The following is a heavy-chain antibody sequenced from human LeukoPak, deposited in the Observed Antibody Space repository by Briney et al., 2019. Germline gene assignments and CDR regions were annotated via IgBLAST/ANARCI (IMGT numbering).Heavy chain of an antibody. D-gene: IGHD3-3*01. CDR2: IYHSGST. V-gene: IGHV4-38-2*02. J-gene: IGHJ6*03. Sequence: PETLSLTCAVSGYSISSGYYWGWIRQPPGKGLEWIGSIYHSGSTYYNPSLKSRVTISVDTSKNQFSLKLSSVTAADTAVYYCARDAHYDFWSGYYTGNMDVWGKGTTVTVSS. CDR1: GYSISSGYY. CDR3: ARDAHYDFWSGYYTGNMDV.